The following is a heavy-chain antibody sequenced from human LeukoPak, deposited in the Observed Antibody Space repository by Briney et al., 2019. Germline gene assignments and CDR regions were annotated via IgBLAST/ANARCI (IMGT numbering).Heavy chain of an antibody. V-gene: IGHV3-13*01. J-gene: IGHJ4*02. CDR2: IGTAGDT. D-gene: IGHD6-13*01. Sequence: GGSLRLSCAASGFTFSSYDMHWVRQATGKGLEWVSAIGTAGDTYYPGSVKGRFTISRENAKNSLYLQMNSLRAEDTAVYYCARALAAESEYYFDYWGQGTLVTVSS. CDR1: GFTFSSYD. CDR3: ARALAAESEYYFDY.